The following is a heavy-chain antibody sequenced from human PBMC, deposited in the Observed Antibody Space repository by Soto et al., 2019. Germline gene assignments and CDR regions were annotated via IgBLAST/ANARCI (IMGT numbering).Heavy chain of an antibody. D-gene: IGHD3-22*01. CDR1: GGSISSYY. J-gene: IGHJ5*02. CDR2: IYYTGTT. Sequence: SETLSLTCTVSGGSISSYYWSWIRQPPGKGLEWIGYIYYTGTTRYNPSLKSRVTILVDTSKNQFSLKLSSVTAADTAVYYCARLGGYYQAFDTWGQGALVTVSS. V-gene: IGHV4-59*08. CDR3: ARLGGYYQAFDT.